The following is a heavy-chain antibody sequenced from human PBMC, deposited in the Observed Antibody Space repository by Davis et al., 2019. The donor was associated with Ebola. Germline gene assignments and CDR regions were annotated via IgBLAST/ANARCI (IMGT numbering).Heavy chain of an antibody. Sequence: PGGSLRLSCAASGFTFSSYAMHWVRQAPGKGLEWVAVISYDGSNKYYADSVKGRFTISRDNSKNTLYLQMNSLRAEDTAVYYCARDMTYYYDSSGYFPGDVWGQGTTVTVSS. D-gene: IGHD3-22*01. V-gene: IGHV3-30-3*01. J-gene: IGHJ6*02. CDR3: ARDMTYYYDSSGYFPGDV. CDR2: ISYDGSNK. CDR1: GFTFSSYA.